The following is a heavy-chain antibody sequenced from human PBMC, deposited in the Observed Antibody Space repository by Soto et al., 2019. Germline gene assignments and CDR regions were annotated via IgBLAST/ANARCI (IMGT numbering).Heavy chain of an antibody. CDR1: GFTFSNYA. CDR3: AKDVRRLGEPGY. V-gene: IGHV3-23*01. CDR2: ISGGGGST. J-gene: IGHJ4*02. D-gene: IGHD3-16*01. Sequence: EVQLLESGGGLVQPGGSLRLACAASGFTFSNYAMSWVRQAPGKGLEWVSTISGGGGSTYYTDSVKGRFTISRDNSKNTLYLQMNSLRAEDTAVYYCAKDVRRLGEPGYWGQGTLVTVSS.